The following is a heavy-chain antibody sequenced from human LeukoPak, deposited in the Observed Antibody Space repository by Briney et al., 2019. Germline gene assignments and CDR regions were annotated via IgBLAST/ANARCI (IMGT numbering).Heavy chain of an antibody. Sequence: SETLSLTCTVSGDSISSGGYYWSWIRQPPGKGLEWIGEINHSGSTNYNPSLKSRVTISVDTSKNQFSLKLSSVTAADTAVYYCARGLDEVSYWGQGTLVTVSS. J-gene: IGHJ4*02. D-gene: IGHD1-1*01. CDR3: ARGLDEVSY. CDR2: INHSGST. V-gene: IGHV4-39*07. CDR1: GDSISSGGYY.